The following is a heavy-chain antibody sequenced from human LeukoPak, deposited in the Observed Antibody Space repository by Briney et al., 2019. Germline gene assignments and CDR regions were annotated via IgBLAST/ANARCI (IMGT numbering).Heavy chain of an antibody. CDR2: IYYSGST. J-gene: IGHJ4*02. CDR1: GGSISNSTYY. D-gene: IGHD1-26*01. V-gene: IGHV4-39*01. Sequence: SETLSLTCTVSGGSISNSTYYWGWIRQSPGKGLEWIGNIYYSGSTYYNPSLKSRVTIFVDTSKNQFSLKLSSVTAADTAVYYGARHEASGSYYPDYWGQGTLVTVSS. CDR3: ARHEASGSYYPDY.